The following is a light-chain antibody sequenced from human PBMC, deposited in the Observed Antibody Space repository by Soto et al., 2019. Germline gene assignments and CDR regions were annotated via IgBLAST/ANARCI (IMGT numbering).Light chain of an antibody. CDR2: QAS. J-gene: IGKJ2*01. V-gene: IGKV1-5*01. CDR3: DQYDSHST. CDR1: QDISNS. Sequence: DIQMTQSPSVLSASVGDKVTITCRASQDISNSLAWYQQRPGKAPELLISQASDLQGGVPSRFSGSGSGTEFTLAIRSLQADDFATYYCDQYDSHSTFGQGTKLE.